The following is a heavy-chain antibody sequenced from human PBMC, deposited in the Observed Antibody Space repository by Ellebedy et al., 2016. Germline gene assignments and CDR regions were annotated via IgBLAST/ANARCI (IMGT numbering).Heavy chain of an antibody. CDR3: ARVMVKDYGDYSYYFDY. CDR2: INPSGGST. J-gene: IGHJ4*02. Sequence: ASVKVSCXASGYTFTSYYMHWVRQAPGQGLEWMGIINPSGGSTSYAQKFQGRVTMTRDTSTSTVYMELSSLRSEDTAVYYCARVMVKDYGDYSYYFDYWGQGTLVTVSS. CDR1: GYTFTSYY. D-gene: IGHD4-17*01. V-gene: IGHV1-46*01.